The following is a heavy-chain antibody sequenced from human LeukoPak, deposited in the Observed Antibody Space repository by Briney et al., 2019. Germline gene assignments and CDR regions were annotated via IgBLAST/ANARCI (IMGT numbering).Heavy chain of an antibody. CDR1: GGSISSYY. J-gene: IGHJ4*02. CDR3: ARDKED. CDR2: ISYSGST. Sequence: SETLSLTCTVSGGSISSYYWSWIRQPPGKGLEWIGYISYSGSTHYNPSLKSRVTISVDTSKNQFSLKLSSVTAADTAVYYCARDKEDWGQGTLVTVSS. V-gene: IGHV4-59*12.